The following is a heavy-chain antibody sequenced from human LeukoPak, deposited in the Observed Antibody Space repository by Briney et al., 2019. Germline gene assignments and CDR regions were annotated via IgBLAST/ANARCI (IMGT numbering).Heavy chain of an antibody. V-gene: IGHV4-59*11. CDR2: IYYSGST. Sequence: SETLSLTCTVSGGSISSHYWSWIRQPPGKGLEWIGYIYYSGSTNYNPSLKSRVTISVDTSKNQFSLKLSSVTAADTAVYYCARDLSAVWFDPWGQGTLVTVSS. D-gene: IGHD2-2*01. CDR3: ARDLSAVWFDP. CDR1: GGSISSHY. J-gene: IGHJ5*02.